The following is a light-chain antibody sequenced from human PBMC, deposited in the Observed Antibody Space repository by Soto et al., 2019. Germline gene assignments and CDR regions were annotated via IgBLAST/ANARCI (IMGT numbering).Light chain of an antibody. J-gene: IGKJ5*01. CDR2: AAS. CDR3: QQTYSIPIS. V-gene: IGKV1-39*01. CDR1: QSITTY. Sequence: DIQMTQSPSSLSASVGDRVTITCRASQSITTYLNWYQQKSGKAPKLLIHAASILQSGVPSRFSGSGSGTDFTLTISSLQLEEFATYYCQQTYSIPISFGQGTRLEIE.